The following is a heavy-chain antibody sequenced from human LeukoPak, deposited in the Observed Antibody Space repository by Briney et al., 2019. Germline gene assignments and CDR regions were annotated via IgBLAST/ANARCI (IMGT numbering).Heavy chain of an antibody. CDR2: IKTKSEGGTT. CDR3: TAEFTYYSGSGSMDV. CDR1: GFTFNNAW. V-gene: IGHV3-15*01. J-gene: IGHJ6*02. Sequence: GGSLRLSCAGSGFTFNNAWMSWVRPAPGKGLEWVGRIKTKSEGGTTDYAAPVKGRFTISRDDSKNMLYLQMNSLTSEDTAMYYCTAEFTYYSGSGSMDVWGQGTTVTVSS. D-gene: IGHD3-10*01.